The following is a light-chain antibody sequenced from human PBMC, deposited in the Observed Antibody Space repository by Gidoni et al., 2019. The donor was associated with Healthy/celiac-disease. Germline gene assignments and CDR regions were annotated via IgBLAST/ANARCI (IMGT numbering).Light chain of an antibody. Sequence: DIQMTQSPSSLSASVGDRVTITCRASQSISSYLNWYQQKPGKAPKLLIYAASSLQSGVPSRFSGSGSGTDFTLTISSLQPEDFATYYCQQSYSTPPTXGXGTKXEIK. V-gene: IGKV1-39*01. J-gene: IGKJ2*01. CDR3: QQSYSTPPT. CDR1: QSISSY. CDR2: AAS.